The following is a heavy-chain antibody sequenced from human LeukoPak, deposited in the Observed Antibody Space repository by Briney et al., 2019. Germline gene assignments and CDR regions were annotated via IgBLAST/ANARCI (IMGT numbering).Heavy chain of an antibody. CDR3: ARGYCSSTSCYEEAFDY. D-gene: IGHD2-2*01. J-gene: IGHJ4*02. CDR1: GFTFSSYE. V-gene: IGHV3-48*03. Sequence: TGGSLRLSCAASGFTFSSYEMNWVRQAPGKGLEWVSYISTSGSTIYYADSVKGRFPMSRDNAKNSLYLQMNSLRAEDTAVYYCARGYCSSTSCYEEAFDYWGQGTLVTVSS. CDR2: ISTSGSTI.